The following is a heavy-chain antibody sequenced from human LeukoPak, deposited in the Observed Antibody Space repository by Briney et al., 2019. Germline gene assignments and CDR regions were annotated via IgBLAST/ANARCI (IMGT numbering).Heavy chain of an antibody. CDR2: ISSSGSTI. V-gene: IGHV3-48*03. J-gene: IGHJ4*02. D-gene: IGHD2-15*01. CDR1: GFTFSSYE. Sequence: GGSLRLSCAASGFTFSSYEMNWVRQAPGKGLEWVSYISSSGSTIYHADSVKGRFTISRDNAKNSLYLQMNSLRAEDTAVYYCARDPSAHTEGGGDYWGQGTLVTVSS. CDR3: ARDPSAHTEGGGDY.